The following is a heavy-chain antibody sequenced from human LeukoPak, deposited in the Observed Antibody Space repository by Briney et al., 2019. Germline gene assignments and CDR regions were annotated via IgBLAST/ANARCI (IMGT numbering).Heavy chain of an antibody. J-gene: IGHJ5*02. Sequence: SGGSLRLSCAASGFTFGSYAMSWVRKAPGKGLEWVSAISGSGGSTYYADSVKGRFTISRDNSKNTLYLQMNSLRAEDTAVYYCAKERWLRNWFDPGAREPWSPSPQ. V-gene: IGHV3-23*01. CDR1: GFTFGSYA. CDR2: ISGSGGST. CDR3: AKERWLRNWFDP. D-gene: IGHD4-23*01.